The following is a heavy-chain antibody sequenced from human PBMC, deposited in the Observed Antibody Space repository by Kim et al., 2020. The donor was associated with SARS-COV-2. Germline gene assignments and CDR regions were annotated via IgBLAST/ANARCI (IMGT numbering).Heavy chain of an antibody. Sequence: ASVKVSCKASGYSFTSHPMNWVRQAPGQGLEWMGWIKTHTGDPTYAQDFTGRFVFSLDTSVNTAYLQISNLKIEDTAVYYCARAGAAGMGPAYWGQGTLVTVSS. CDR1: GYSFTSHP. D-gene: IGHD6-25*01. CDR3: ARAGAAGMGPAY. J-gene: IGHJ4*02. V-gene: IGHV7-4-1*02. CDR2: IKTHTGDP.